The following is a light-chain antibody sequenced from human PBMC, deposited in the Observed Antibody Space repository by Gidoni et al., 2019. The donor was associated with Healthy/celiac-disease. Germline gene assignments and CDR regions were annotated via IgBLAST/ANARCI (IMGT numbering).Light chain of an antibody. Sequence: DIQMTQSPSTLSASVGDRVTITCRASQSISSWLAWYQQKPGKAPKLLIYKASSLESGVPSRFSGSGSGTEFTLTISSLQPDDFATYYCQQYNSYSVEFXQXTKVEIK. CDR2: KAS. CDR3: QQYNSYSVE. V-gene: IGKV1-5*03. J-gene: IGKJ1*01. CDR1: QSISSW.